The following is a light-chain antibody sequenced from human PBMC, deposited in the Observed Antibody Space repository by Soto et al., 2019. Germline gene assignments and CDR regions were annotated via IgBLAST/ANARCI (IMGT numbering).Light chain of an antibody. CDR1: SSYVGGYNY. Sequence: QSALTQPDSVSGSPGQSITISCTGTSSYVGGYNYVSWYQQHPGKAPKLMIYDVSNRPSGVSNRFSGSKSGNTASLTISGLQAEDEADYYCSSYTSSSLYVFGTGTKLTVL. CDR3: SSYTSSSLYV. CDR2: DVS. J-gene: IGLJ1*01. V-gene: IGLV2-14*01.